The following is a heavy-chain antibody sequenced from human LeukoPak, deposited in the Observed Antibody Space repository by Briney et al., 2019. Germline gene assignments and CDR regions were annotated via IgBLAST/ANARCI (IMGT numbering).Heavy chain of an antibody. V-gene: IGHV3-30-3*01. CDR3: ARDRSSNEYYFDY. CDR1: GFTFSSYA. Sequence: PGRSLRLSCTASGFTFSSYAMHWVRQAPGKGLEWVAVISYDGSSKYYADSVKGRFTISRDNSKNTLYLQMNSLRAEDTAVYYCARDRSSNEYYFDYWGQGTLVTVSS. CDR2: ISYDGSSK. J-gene: IGHJ4*02. D-gene: IGHD2-2*01.